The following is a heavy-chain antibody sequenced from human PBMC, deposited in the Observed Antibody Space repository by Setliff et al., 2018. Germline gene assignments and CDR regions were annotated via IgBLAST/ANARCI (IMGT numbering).Heavy chain of an antibody. J-gene: IGHJ4*01. V-gene: IGHV4-59*08. CDR1: GGSISSYY. D-gene: IGHD2-15*01. Sequence: PSETLSLTCTVSGGSISSYYWSWIRQPPGKGLEWIGSIHYSGSTNYNPPLKSRLTISVDTAKTQFSLRLISVTAADTAVYYCVRPGGTTVVARHFDYWGAGILVTVSS. CDR2: IHYSGST. CDR3: VRPGGTTVVARHFDY.